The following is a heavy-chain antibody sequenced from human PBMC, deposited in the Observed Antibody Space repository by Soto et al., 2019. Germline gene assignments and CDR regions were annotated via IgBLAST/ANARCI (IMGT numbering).Heavy chain of an antibody. V-gene: IGHV4-31*03. CDR3: AREPLIRYYYYYGMDV. J-gene: IGHJ6*02. CDR1: GGSISSGGYY. D-gene: IGHD3-16*01. CDR2: IYYSGST. Sequence: SETLSLTCTVSGGSISSGGYYWSWIRQHPGKGLEWIGYIYYSGSTYYNPSLKSRVTISVDTSKNQFSLKLSSVTAADTAVYYCAREPLIRYYYYYGMDVWGQGTTVTVS.